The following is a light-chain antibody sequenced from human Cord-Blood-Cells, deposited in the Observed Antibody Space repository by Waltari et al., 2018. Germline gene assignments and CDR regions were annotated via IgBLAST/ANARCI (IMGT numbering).Light chain of an antibody. J-gene: IGKJ5*01. Sequence: DIQMTQSASSLSASVGPRLTTTCRASQSISSYLNCYQQKPGKAPKLLIYAASSLQSRVPSRFSGSGSGTDFTLTISSLQPEDFATYYCQQSYSITFGQGTRLEMK. CDR3: QQSYSIT. V-gene: IGKV1-39*01. CDR1: QSISSY. CDR2: AAS.